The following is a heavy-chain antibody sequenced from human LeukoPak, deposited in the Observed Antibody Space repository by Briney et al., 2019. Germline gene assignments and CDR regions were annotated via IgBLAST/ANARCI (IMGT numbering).Heavy chain of an antibody. CDR2: INAGDDNT. CDR1: GYTFTTYA. D-gene: IGHD3-10*01. Sequence: GSVKVSCKASGYTFTTYAMHWVLQAPGQRLEWMGLINAGDDNTRYSENFQGRVTITKDTSANTAYMELSRLRSEDTAVYYCARDIYRGTDAYHMWGQGTMVTVSP. V-gene: IGHV1-3*01. J-gene: IGHJ3*02. CDR3: ARDIYRGTDAYHM.